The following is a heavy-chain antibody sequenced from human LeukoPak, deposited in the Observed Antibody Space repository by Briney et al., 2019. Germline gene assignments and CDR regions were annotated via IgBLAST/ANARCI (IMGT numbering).Heavy chain of an antibody. J-gene: IGHJ4*02. CDR1: GGSFSGYY. CDR3: ARDRSELWLTY. D-gene: IGHD5-18*01. V-gene: IGHV4-34*01. Sequence: SETLSLTCAVYGGSFSGYYWSWIRQPPGKGLEWIGEINHSGSTNYNPSLKSRVTISVDTSKNQFSLKLSSVTAADTAVYYCARDRSELWLTYWGQGTLVTVSS. CDR2: INHSGST.